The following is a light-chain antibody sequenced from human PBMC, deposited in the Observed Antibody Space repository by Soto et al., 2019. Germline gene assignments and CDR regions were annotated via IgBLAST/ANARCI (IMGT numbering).Light chain of an antibody. J-gene: IGKJ4*01. V-gene: IGKV3-15*01. CDR3: QQYNDWPRRLT. CDR1: QSLSSN. CDR2: GAS. Sequence: EIVMTQSPATLSVYQGARSTLSCRASQSLSSNLAWYQQKPGQAPRLLIYGASTRATGIPARFSGSGSGTEFTRTISSLQSEDFAVYYCQQYNDWPRRLTVGGGTKVEIK.